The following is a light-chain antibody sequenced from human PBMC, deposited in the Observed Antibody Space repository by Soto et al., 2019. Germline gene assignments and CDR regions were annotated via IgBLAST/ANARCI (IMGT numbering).Light chain of an antibody. Sequence: EIVLTQSPGTLSLSPGERATLPCRASQSVSSNFLAWYQQTPGQAPRLLIYGASSTATGIPDRFIGSGSGVDFTLTISRLEPEDFAVYYCQQYGSSPRTFGQGTKVESK. J-gene: IGKJ1*01. V-gene: IGKV3-20*01. CDR2: GAS. CDR1: QSVSSNF. CDR3: QQYGSSPRT.